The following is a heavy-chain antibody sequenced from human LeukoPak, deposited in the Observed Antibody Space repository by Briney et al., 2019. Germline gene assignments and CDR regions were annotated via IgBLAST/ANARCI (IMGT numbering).Heavy chain of an antibody. V-gene: IGHV4-34*01. CDR2: INHSGST. CDR1: GVSFSGHY. D-gene: IGHD3-22*01. CDR3: ARYYYDSSDYYCLFDY. J-gene: IGHJ4*02. Sequence: PSETLSLTCAVYGVSFSGHYWSWIRQPPGKGLEWIGEINHSGSTNYSPSLKSRVTISVDTPKNQFSLKLSSVTAADTAVYYCARYYYDSSDYYCLFDYWGQGTLVTVSS.